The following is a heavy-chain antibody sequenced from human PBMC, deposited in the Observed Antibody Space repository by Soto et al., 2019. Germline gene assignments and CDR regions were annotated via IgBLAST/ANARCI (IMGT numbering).Heavy chain of an antibody. Sequence: QVQLVQSEAEVKKPGSSMKVSCKASGGSFSNFAISWVRQAPGQGLEWMGGIIPIFGTSNSAQKFQGRVSLTADESTNTAYLELNSLRSEDTAAYYCARDSGGYGAPAFDIWGQGTMVTVSA. V-gene: IGHV1-69*12. J-gene: IGHJ3*02. CDR3: ARDSGGYGAPAFDI. D-gene: IGHD3-10*01. CDR2: IIPIFGTS. CDR1: GGSFSNFA.